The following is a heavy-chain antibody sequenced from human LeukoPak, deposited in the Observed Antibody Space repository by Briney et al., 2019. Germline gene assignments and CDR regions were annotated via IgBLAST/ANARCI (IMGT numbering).Heavy chain of an antibody. J-gene: IGHJ4*02. Sequence: GGSLRLSCAASGLSISNYGMSWVRQAPGRGLEWVSTISGSGDNSYYADSVKGRFTISRDNSKNTLYLQMNSLRVEDTAIFYCAKDSPSAPVTSVWGQGTLVTVSS. V-gene: IGHV3-23*01. CDR3: AKDSPSAPVTSV. CDR1: GLSISNYG. CDR2: ISGSGDNS. D-gene: IGHD4-17*01.